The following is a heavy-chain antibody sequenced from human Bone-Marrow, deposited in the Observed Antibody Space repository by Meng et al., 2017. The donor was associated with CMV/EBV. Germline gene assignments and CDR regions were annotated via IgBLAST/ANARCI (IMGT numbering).Heavy chain of an antibody. CDR2: ISDTGTTI. CDR3: ARTFDW. CDR1: GFTFSSYA. Sequence: GESLKISCAASGFTFSSYAMSWVRQAPGKGLEWLSYISDTGTTIYYADSVMGRFTISRDNAKNSVYLQMNSLRAEDTAVYYCARTFDWWGQGVLVTVSS. J-gene: IGHJ4*02. V-gene: IGHV3-48*03.